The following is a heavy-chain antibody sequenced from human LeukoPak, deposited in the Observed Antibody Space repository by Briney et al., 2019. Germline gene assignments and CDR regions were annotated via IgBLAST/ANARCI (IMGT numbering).Heavy chain of an antibody. V-gene: IGHV1-69*05. J-gene: IGHJ4*02. CDR1: GGTFSSYA. CDR3: ARVPYSGYEYYFDY. Sequence: SVKVSCKASGGTFSSYAISWVRQAPGQGLEWRGRIIPIFGTANYAQKFQGRVTITTDESTSTAYMELSSLRSEDTAVYYCARVPYSGYEYYFDYWGQGTLVTVSS. CDR2: IIPIFGTA. D-gene: IGHD5-12*01.